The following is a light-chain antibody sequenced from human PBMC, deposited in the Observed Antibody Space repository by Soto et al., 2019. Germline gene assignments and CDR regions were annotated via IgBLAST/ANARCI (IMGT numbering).Light chain of an antibody. CDR3: SSYSRSNTPVI. V-gene: IGLV2-14*03. Sequence: QSVLTQPASVSGSPGQSIAISCTGTSSDVGGYNFVSWYQQHPGKAPKLIIRDVNNRPSGVSNRFSGSKFGNTASLTISGLQAEDEADYYCSSYSRSNTPVIFGGGTSSPS. J-gene: IGLJ2*01. CDR2: DVN. CDR1: SSDVGGYNF.